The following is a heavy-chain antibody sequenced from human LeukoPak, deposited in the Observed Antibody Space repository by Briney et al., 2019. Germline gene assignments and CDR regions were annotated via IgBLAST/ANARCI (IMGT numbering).Heavy chain of an antibody. D-gene: IGHD3-16*02. J-gene: IGHJ4*02. V-gene: IGHV4-59*01. CDR1: GDSIDSYY. Sequence: SETLSLTCTVSGDSIDSYYWSWIRQPPGKGLEWIRYIYYRGTTSYNPFLKSRVTISVDTSKNQFSLKLSSVTAADTAVYYCARGGITFGGVIVDWGQGTLVTVSS. CDR2: IYYRGTT. CDR3: ARGGITFGGVIVD.